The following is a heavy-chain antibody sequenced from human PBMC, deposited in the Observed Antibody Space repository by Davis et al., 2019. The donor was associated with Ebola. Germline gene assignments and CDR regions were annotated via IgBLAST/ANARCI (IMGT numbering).Heavy chain of an antibody. D-gene: IGHD6-6*01. CDR1: GATLSSYA. CDR2: IIPIFGTA. Sequence: SVTVSCKASGATLSSYASSWVRQAPGQGLEWMGGIIPIFGTANYAQKFQGRVTITADESTSTAYMELSSLRSEYTAVYYCARVGVKAARPAYYYYYGMDVWGQGTTVTVSS. V-gene: IGHV1-69*13. J-gene: IGHJ6*02. CDR3: ARVGVKAARPAYYYYYGMDV.